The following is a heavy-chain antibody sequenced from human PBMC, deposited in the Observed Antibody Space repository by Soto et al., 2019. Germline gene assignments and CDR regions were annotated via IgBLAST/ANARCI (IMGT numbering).Heavy chain of an antibody. D-gene: IGHD6-13*01. J-gene: IGHJ6*03. CDR2: IYYSGNT. Sequence: QVQLQESGPGLVKPSETLSLTCTVSGGSISPYYWSWIRQPPGKGLEWIGYIYYSGNTKYNPSLESRVTISVDTSRNQFSLKLTSVTAADTAVYYCARKGAAASYSHYYMDVWGRGTTVTVSS. CDR1: GGSISPYY. V-gene: IGHV4-59*01. CDR3: ARKGAAASYSHYYMDV.